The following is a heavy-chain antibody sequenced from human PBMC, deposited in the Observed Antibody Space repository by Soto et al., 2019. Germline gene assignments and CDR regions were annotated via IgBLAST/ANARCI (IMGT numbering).Heavy chain of an antibody. V-gene: IGHV4-39*01. CDR2: IFYGGGTGVS. J-gene: IGHJ4*02. CDR1: GDSFSTSNYY. Sequence: QLHLQESGPGLVKPSETLSLTCTVSGDSFSTSNYYWGWIRQPPGKGLEWIGNIFYGGGTGVSYYNPSLKIRVIIPVDTSKNQFSLKLRSITAADTAFYFCARRGGGDSLFDSWGQGKLVTVSS. D-gene: IGHD4-17*01. CDR3: ARRGGGDSLFDS.